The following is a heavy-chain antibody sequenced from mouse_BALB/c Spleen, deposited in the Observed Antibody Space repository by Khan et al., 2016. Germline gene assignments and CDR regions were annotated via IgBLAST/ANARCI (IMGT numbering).Heavy chain of an antibody. V-gene: IGHV1S137*01. CDR3: ARGGLRPFDY. CDR1: GYTFTDYP. Sequence: QVQLQQSGPELVRPGESVKISCKGSGYTFTDYPLHWVKQSHAKTLEWVGVISFSSDNTNYNQKFEDKATMTVDTSSSTAYMELARLTSDDSAIYYCARGGLRPFDYWGQGTTLTVSS. J-gene: IGHJ2*01. D-gene: IGHD1-2*01. CDR2: ISFSSDNT.